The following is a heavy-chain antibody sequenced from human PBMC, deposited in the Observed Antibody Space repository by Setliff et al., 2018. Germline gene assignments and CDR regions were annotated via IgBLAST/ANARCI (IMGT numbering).Heavy chain of an antibody. V-gene: IGHV3-23*01. J-gene: IGHJ3*01. CDR3: AKHVLSSGWPNDAFDF. CDR2: LNDVGHNT. Sequence: HPGGSLRLSCAASGFTFSSYAMSWVRQAPGKGLEWVSGLNDVGHNTYYADSVKGRFTISRDNSKNTLYLQMNSLRAEDAAAYYCAKHVLSSGWPNDAFDFWGQGTMVTVS. CDR1: GFTFSSYA. D-gene: IGHD6-25*01.